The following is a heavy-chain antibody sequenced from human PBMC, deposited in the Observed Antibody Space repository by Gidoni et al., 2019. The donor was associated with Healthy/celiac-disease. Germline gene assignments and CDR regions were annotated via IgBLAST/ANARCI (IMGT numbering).Heavy chain of an antibody. CDR1: GGSISSYY. Sequence: QVQLQESGPGLVKPSETLSLTCPVSGGSISSYYWSWIRQPPGKGLEWIGYIYYSGSTNYNPSLKSRVTISVDTSKNQFSLKLSSVTAADTAVYYCARGGIAVPAIWGQGTMVTVSS. V-gene: IGHV4-59*08. J-gene: IGHJ3*02. D-gene: IGHD6-19*01. CDR3: ARGGIAVPAI. CDR2: IYYSGST.